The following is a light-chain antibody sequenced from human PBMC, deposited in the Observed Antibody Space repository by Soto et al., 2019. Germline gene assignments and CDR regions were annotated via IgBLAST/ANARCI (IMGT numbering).Light chain of an antibody. CDR2: GAS. CDR1: QSISSSY. J-gene: IGKJ1*01. V-gene: IGKV3-20*01. Sequence: EIVLTQSPGTLSLSPGERATLSCRASQSISSSYFAWYQQKPGQAPRLLIYGASTRATGIPDRFSGGGSGTDFTLTISRLEPEDFAVYYCQQYDSSAPWTFGHGTKVEIK. CDR3: QQYDSSAPWT.